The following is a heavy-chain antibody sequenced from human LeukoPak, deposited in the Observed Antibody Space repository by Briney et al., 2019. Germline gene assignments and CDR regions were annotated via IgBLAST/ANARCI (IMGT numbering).Heavy chain of an antibody. Sequence: SETLSLTCTVSGGSISSYYWSWIRQPPGKGLEWIVYIYYSGSTNYNPSLKSRVTISVDTSKNQFSLKLSSVTAADTAVYYCARTRITMVRGVITTYYMDVWGKGTTVTISS. J-gene: IGHJ6*03. CDR2: IYYSGST. V-gene: IGHV4-59*01. CDR1: GGSISSYY. CDR3: ARTRITMVRGVITTYYMDV. D-gene: IGHD3-10*01.